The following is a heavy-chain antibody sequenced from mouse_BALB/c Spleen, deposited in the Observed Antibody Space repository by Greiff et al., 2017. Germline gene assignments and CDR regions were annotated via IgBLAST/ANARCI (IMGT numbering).Heavy chain of an antibody. CDR3: ARLHDYGRTYYYAMDY. D-gene: IGHD1-2*01. CDR2: ILPGSGST. V-gene: IGHV1-9*01. Sequence: QVQLQQSGAELMKPGASVKISCKATGYTFSSYWIEWVKQRPGHGLEWIGEILPGSGSTNYNEKFKGKATFTADTSSNTAYMQLSSLTSEDSAVYYCARLHDYGRTYYYAMDYWGQGTSVTVSS. CDR1: GYTFSSYW. J-gene: IGHJ4*01.